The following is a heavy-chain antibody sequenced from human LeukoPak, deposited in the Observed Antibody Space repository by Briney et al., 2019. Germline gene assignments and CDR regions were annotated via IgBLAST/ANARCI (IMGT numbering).Heavy chain of an antibody. CDR2: IYPGDSDT. CDR3: ARPPYYYDSSGLDAFDI. V-gene: IGHV5-51*01. D-gene: IGHD3-22*01. CDR1: GGTFSSYA. Sequence: KVSCKASGGTFSSYAISWVRQMPGKGLEWMGIIYPGDSDTRYSPSFQGQVTISADKSISTAYLQWSGLKASDTAMYYCARPPYYYDSSGLDAFDIWGQGTMVIVSS. J-gene: IGHJ3*02.